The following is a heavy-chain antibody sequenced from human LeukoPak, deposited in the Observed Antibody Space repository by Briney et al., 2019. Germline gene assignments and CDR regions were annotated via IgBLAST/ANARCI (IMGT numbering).Heavy chain of an antibody. CDR3: ATDPRGGRNPAHAYYYYYYGMDV. CDR2: FDPEDGET. J-gene: IGHJ6*02. V-gene: IGHV1-24*01. Sequence: ASVKVSCKVSGYTLTELSMHWVRQAPGKGLEWMGGFDPEDGETIYAQKFQGRVTMTEDTTTDTDYMELSSLRSEDTAVYYCATDPRGGRNPAHAYYYYYYGMDVWGQGTTVTVSS. D-gene: IGHD1-14*01. CDR1: GYTLTELS.